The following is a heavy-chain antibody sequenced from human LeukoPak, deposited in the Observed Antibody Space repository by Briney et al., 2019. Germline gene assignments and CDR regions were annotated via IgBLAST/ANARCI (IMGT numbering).Heavy chain of an antibody. CDR2: INHRVST. CDR3: ARAETTWIQLWLHTLFDY. Sequence: SETLSLTCAVYGGSFSGFYWSWIRQPPGKGLEWIGEINHRVSTNYNPSLMRRVTISVDTSKNQFSLKLRSVTAADTAVYYCARAETTWIQLWLHTLFDYWGQGTLVTVSS. CDR1: GGSFSGFY. D-gene: IGHD5-18*01. V-gene: IGHV4-34*01. J-gene: IGHJ4*02.